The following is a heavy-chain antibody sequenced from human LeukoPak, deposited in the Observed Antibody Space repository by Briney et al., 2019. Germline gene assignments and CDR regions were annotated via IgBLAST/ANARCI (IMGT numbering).Heavy chain of an antibody. CDR2: IKQDGSAK. Sequence: PGGSLRLSCAASGFTFSSYWMSWVRQAPGKGLEWVANIKQDGSAKYYVDSVKGRFTISRDNAKNSLYLQMNSRRAEDTAVYYCARDRYSSGWYYGSDSYYYGMDVWGQGTTVSVSS. V-gene: IGHV3-7*01. D-gene: IGHD6-19*01. CDR3: ARDRYSSGWYYGSDSYYYGMDV. J-gene: IGHJ6*02. CDR1: GFTFSSYW.